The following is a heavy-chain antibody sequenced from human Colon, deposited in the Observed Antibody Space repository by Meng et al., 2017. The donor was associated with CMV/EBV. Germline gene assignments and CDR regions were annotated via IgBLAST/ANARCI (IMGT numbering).Heavy chain of an antibody. J-gene: IGHJ4*02. CDR3: AKDLSGGVMGFDY. V-gene: IGHV3-23*01. D-gene: IGHD3-16*01. Sequence: ASGFSFSSYAMNWVRQAPGKGLEWVSGITSGGGSTFYADSVKGRFTISRDNSRNTLFLQMNNLRAEDTAIYYCAKDLSGGVMGFDYWGQGTLVTVSS. CDR1: GFSFSSYA. CDR2: ITSGGGST.